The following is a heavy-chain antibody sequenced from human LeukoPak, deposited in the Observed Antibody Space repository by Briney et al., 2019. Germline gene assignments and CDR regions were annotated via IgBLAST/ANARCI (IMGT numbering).Heavy chain of an antibody. CDR2: INHSGST. Sequence: PSETLSLTCAVYGGSFSGYYWSWIRQPPGKGLEWIGEINHSGSTNYNPSLKSRVTISVDTSKNQFSLKLSSVTDADTAVYYCARGRAAARPDSYYYYGMDVWGQGTTVTVSS. CDR1: GGSFSGYY. V-gene: IGHV4-34*01. CDR3: ARGRAAARPDSYYYYGMDV. D-gene: IGHD6-6*01. J-gene: IGHJ6*02.